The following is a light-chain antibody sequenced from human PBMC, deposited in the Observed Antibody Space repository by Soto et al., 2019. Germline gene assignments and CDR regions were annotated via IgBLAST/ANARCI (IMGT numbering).Light chain of an antibody. CDR1: SSDVGGYNH. J-gene: IGLJ2*01. CDR2: GVT. V-gene: IGLV2-8*01. Sequence: QSALTQPPSASGSPGQSVTISCTGTSSDVGGYNHVSWYQQHPGRAPKLMIYGVTKRPSGVPDRFSGSKSGNTASLTVSGLQAEDEADYYCSSYAGNTDVVFGGGTKVTVL. CDR3: SSYAGNTDVV.